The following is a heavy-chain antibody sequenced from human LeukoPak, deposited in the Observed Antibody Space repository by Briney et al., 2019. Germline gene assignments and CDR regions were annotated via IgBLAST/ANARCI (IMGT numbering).Heavy chain of an antibody. CDR2: INSDGSST. CDR3: ARLAPGSGWYGSRRFDP. Sequence: GGSLRLSCAASGFTFSSYWMHWVRQAPGKGLVWVSRINSDGSSTGYADSVKGRFTISRDNGKNTLYLQMYGLRVEDTAVYYCARLAPGSGWYGSRRFDPWGQGTLVTVSS. J-gene: IGHJ5*02. D-gene: IGHD6-19*01. CDR1: GFTFSSYW. V-gene: IGHV3-74*01.